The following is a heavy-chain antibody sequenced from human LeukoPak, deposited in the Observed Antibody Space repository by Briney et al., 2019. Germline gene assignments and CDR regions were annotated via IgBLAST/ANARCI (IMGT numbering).Heavy chain of an antibody. CDR3: ATTQFPHATGRYVDLDY. CDR2: VHPGDSQT. J-gene: IGHJ4*02. Sequence: GESLKISRQASGYFFSNYWIGWVRQMPGKGLEWMGIVHPGDSQTKYSPSFQGQVTISADKSINTAYLQWSSLKASDTAFYYCATTQFPHATGRYVDLDYWGQGTLVTVSS. CDR1: GYFFSNYW. D-gene: IGHD2-15*01. V-gene: IGHV5-51*01.